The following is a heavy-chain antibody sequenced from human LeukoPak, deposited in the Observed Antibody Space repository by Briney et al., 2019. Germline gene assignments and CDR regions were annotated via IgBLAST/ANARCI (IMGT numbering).Heavy chain of an antibody. Sequence: ASVKVSCKASGYTFTSYDINWVRQATGQGLEWMGWMNPNSGNTGYAQKFQGRVTMTRNTSISTAYMELSSLRSEDTAVYYCARGLRQWRGGHYWGQGTLVTVFS. CDR1: GYTFTSYD. J-gene: IGHJ4*02. CDR3: ARGLRQWRGGHY. D-gene: IGHD6-19*01. V-gene: IGHV1-8*01. CDR2: MNPNSGNT.